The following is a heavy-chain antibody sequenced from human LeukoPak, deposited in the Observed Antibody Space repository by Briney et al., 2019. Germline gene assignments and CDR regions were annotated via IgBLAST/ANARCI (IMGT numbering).Heavy chain of an antibody. CDR2: IHSSGNT. Sequence: SATLSLTCTVSGYSISSGYYWGWILQPPGKRLEWVGSIHSSGNTYYNPTLKSRVTISVDTSKNQFSLNLTSVTAADAAVYYCARDLGYSGFDWAPWGQGTLVTVSS. CDR3: ARDLGYSGFDWAP. D-gene: IGHD5-12*01. CDR1: GYSISSGYY. J-gene: IGHJ5*02. V-gene: IGHV4-38-2*02.